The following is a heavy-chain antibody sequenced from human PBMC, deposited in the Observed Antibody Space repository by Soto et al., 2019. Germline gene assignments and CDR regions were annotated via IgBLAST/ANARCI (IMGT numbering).Heavy chain of an antibody. CDR3: ARWAPTALYGMDV. Sequence: ASVKVSCKASGGTFSSYTISWVRQAPGQGLEWMGRIIPILGIANYAQKFQGRVTITADKSTSTAYMELSSLRSEDTAVYYCARWAPTALYGMDVWGQGTTVTVSS. CDR1: GGTFSSYT. V-gene: IGHV1-69*02. J-gene: IGHJ6*02. D-gene: IGHD4-4*01. CDR2: IIPILGIA.